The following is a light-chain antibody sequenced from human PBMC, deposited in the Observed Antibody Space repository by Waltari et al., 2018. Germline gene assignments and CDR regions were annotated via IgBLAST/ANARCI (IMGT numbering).Light chain of an antibody. CDR1: SSDVGDY. CDR2: EVT. Sequence: QSALTQPPSASGSPGQSVTISCTGTSSDVGDYVSWYQQHPGKAPKLMISEVTKRPSGVRDRFSGSKSGNTASLTVSGLQAEDEADYYCSSYAGSNNLVFGGGTKLTVL. J-gene: IGLJ2*01. V-gene: IGLV2-8*01. CDR3: SSYAGSNNLV.